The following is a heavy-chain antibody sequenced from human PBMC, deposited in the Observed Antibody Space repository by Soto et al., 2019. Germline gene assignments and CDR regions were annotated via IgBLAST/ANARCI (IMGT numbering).Heavy chain of an antibody. V-gene: IGHV5-10-1*01. CDR3: ARLQAAAGDNDLTFDY. J-gene: IGHJ4*02. CDR1: GDSISSYY. CDR2: DPSDSYT. D-gene: IGHD6-13*01. Sequence: TCTVSGDSISSYYWSWIRQPPGKGLEWIDPSDSYTNYSPSFQGHVTISADKSISTAYLQWSSLKASDTAMYYCARLQAAAGDNDLTFDYWGQGTLVTVSS.